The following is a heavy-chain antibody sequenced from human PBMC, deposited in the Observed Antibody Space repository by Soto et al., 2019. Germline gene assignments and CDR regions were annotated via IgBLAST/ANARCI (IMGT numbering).Heavy chain of an antibody. V-gene: IGHV3-30-3*01. CDR1: GFTFSSYA. CDR2: ISYDGSNK. D-gene: IGHD6-13*01. J-gene: IGHJ4*02. Sequence: QVQLVESGGGVVQPGRSLRLSCAASGFTFSSYAMHWVRQAPGKGREWVAGISYDGSNKYYADSVKGRFTISRDNSKNTPYLQMTSLRAEDKAVYYCARGQSSSSWYYFDYWGQGTLVTVSS. CDR3: ARGQSSSSWYYFDY.